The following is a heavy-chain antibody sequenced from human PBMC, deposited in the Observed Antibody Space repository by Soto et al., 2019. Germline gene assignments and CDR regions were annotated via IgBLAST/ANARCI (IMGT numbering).Heavy chain of an antibody. V-gene: IGHV3-23*01. CDR2: ISASGGNI. D-gene: IGHD3-16*01. CDR3: AKVAGGLGYFDL. J-gene: IGHJ2*01. CDR1: GFIFSDYA. Sequence: EVQLLESGGGLARPGGSLRLSCVASGFIFSDYAMTWIRQAPGKGLEWVATISASGGNIEYTDSLKGRFTISRDTSKKTVYLQISGLTADDTAVHYCAKVAGGLGYFDLWGRGTLVTVSS.